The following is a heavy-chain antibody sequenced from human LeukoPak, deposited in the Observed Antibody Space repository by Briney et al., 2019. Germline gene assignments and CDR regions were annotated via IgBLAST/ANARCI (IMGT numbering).Heavy chain of an antibody. CDR1: GFMFSTYW. CDR2: INQGGSDE. J-gene: IGHJ6*03. Sequence: GGSLRLSCAASGFMFSTYWMSWVRQAPGKGLEWVANINQGGSDEYYVDSVKGRFTISRDNAKNSLFLQMNGLRTDDTAVYYCGTKAMDVWGKGTTVTVSS. V-gene: IGHV3-7*01. CDR3: GTKAMDV. D-gene: IGHD3-3*01.